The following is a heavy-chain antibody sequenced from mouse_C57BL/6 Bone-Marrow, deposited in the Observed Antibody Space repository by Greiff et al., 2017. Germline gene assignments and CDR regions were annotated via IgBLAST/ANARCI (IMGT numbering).Heavy chain of an antibody. J-gene: IGHJ1*03. CDR1: GYAFSSSW. V-gene: IGHV1-82*01. D-gene: IGHD1-1*01. CDR3: ARLVTTGVATRYFDV. CDR2: IYPGDGDT. Sequence: VQGVESGPELVKPGASVKISCKASGYAFSSSWMNWVKQRPGKGLEWIGRIYPGDGDTNYNGKFKGKATLTADKSSSTAYMQLSSLTSEDSAVYFCARLVTTGVATRYFDVWGTGTTVTVSS.